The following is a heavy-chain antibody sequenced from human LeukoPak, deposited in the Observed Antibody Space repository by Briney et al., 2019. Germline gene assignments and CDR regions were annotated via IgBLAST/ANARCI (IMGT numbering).Heavy chain of an antibody. J-gene: IGHJ4*02. CDR3: ARGVYSGYEFDY. CDR2: ISYDGSNK. V-gene: IGHV3-30*04. Sequence: GGSLRLSCAASGFTFSSYAMHWVRQAPGKGLEWVAVISYDGSNKYYADSVKGRFTISRDNSKNTLYLQMNSLRAEDTAVYYCARGVYSGYEFDYWGQGTLVTVSS. CDR1: GFTFSSYA. D-gene: IGHD5-12*01.